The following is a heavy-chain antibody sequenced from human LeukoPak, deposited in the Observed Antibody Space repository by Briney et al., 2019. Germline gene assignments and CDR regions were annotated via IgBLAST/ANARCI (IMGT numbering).Heavy chain of an antibody. Sequence: GGSLRLSCAASEFTFDDYALHWVRQAPGKGLEWVSGISWNGGTIGYADSVKGRFTISRDNSKNTLYLQMNSLRAEDTAVYYCASGYGSGRYFDYWGQGTLVTVSS. J-gene: IGHJ4*02. CDR2: ISWNGGTI. V-gene: IGHV3-9*01. CDR1: EFTFDDYA. D-gene: IGHD3-10*01. CDR3: ASGYGSGRYFDY.